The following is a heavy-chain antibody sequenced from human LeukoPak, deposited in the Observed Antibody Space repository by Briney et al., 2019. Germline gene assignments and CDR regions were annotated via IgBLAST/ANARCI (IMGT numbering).Heavy chain of an antibody. CDR1: GGTLSTYE. Sequence: GGSLRLSCTIFGGTLSTYEFNWVRQAPGKRPEWISYMSRTADRIDHADSVKGRFTMSRDNAKNSVYLQMNSRRVDDTAIYYCATRLPFTGYKNWGQGTLVTVSS. V-gene: IGHV3-48*03. J-gene: IGHJ4*01. D-gene: IGHD5-24*01. CDR2: MSRTADRI. CDR3: ATRLPFTGYKN.